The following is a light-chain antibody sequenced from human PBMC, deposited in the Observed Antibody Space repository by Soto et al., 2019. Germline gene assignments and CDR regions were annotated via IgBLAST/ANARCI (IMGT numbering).Light chain of an antibody. Sequence: QTVVTQEPSFSVSPGGTVPLTCGLSSGSVSTRHYPSCYQQTPGQAPRTLIYITNTRSSGVPARFSGSILGSKAALTITGAQADDESDYYCVLYMGNGIWVFGGGTKLTVL. CDR3: VLYMGNGIWV. CDR2: ITN. V-gene: IGLV8-61*01. J-gene: IGLJ3*02. CDR1: SGSVSTRHY.